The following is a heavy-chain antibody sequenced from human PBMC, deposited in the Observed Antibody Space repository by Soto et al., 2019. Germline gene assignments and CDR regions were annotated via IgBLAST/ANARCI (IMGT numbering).Heavy chain of an antibody. CDR1: GFTFSSYA. Sequence: GGSLRLSCAASGFTFSSYAMSWVRQAPGKGLEWVSAISGSGGSTYYADSVKGRFTISRDNAKNSLYLQMNSLRDEDTAVYYCGRALRQWLADAFDIWGRGTMVTVSS. CDR2: ISGSGGST. J-gene: IGHJ3*02. D-gene: IGHD6-19*01. CDR3: GRALRQWLADAFDI. V-gene: IGHV3-23*01.